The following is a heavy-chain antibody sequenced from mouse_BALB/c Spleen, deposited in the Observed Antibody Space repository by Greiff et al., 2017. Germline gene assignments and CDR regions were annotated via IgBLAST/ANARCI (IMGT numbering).Heavy chain of an antibody. Sequence: EVKLVDSGGGLVKPGGSLKLSCAASGFTFSSYAMSWVRQTPEKRLEWVASISSGGSTYYPDSVKGRFTISRDNARNILYLQMSSLRSEDTAMYYCARVRSYASWGQGTLVTVSA. CDR1: GFTFSSYA. J-gene: IGHJ3*01. D-gene: IGHD1-1*01. CDR3: ARVRSYAS. CDR2: ISSGGST. V-gene: IGHV5-6-5*01.